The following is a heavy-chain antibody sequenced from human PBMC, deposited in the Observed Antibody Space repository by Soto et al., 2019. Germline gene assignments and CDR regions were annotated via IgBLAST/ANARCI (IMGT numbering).Heavy chain of an antibody. J-gene: IGHJ4*01. D-gene: IGHD6-19*01. CDR3: AKALAGTTSSSGWYLDY. V-gene: IGHV3-30*18. CDR2: ISYDGSNK. CDR1: GFTFSSYG. Sequence: XGALRLACSAAGFTFSSYGMHWVRQAPGKGLEWVAVISYDGSNKYYADSVKGRFTISRDNSKNTLYLQMNSLRAEDTAVYYCAKALAGTTSSSGWYLDYWGHGTLVTVSS.